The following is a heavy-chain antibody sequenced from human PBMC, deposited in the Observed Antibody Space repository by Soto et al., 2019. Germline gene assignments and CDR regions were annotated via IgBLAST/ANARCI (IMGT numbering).Heavy chain of an antibody. J-gene: IGHJ6*02. CDR3: ASRGYSRGGSHDYYYGMDV. Sequence: QVQLVQSGAAVKKPGASVKVSCKASGYTFTSYGISWVRQAPGQGLEWMGWISAYNGKTNYAQKLQGRVTMTTDTSTSTAYMELRSLGSDDTAVYYCASRGYSRGGSHDYYYGMDVWGQGTTVTVSS. CDR2: ISAYNGKT. D-gene: IGHD6-19*01. CDR1: GYTFTSYG. V-gene: IGHV1-18*04.